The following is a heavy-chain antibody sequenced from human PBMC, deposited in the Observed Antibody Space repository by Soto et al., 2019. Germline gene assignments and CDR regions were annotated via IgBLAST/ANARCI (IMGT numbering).Heavy chain of an antibody. Sequence: ASVKVSCKASGYTFTSYGISWVRQAPGQGLEWMGWISAYNGNTNYAQKIQGRVTMTTDTSTSTAYMELRSLRSDDTAVYYCARENDLQYQTDYWGQGTLVTVSS. J-gene: IGHJ4*02. CDR2: ISAYNGNT. CDR3: ARENDLQYQTDY. D-gene: IGHD4-4*01. CDR1: GYTFTSYG. V-gene: IGHV1-18*01.